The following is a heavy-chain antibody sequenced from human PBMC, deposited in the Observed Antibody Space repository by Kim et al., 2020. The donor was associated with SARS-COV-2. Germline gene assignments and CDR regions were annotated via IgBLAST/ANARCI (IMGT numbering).Heavy chain of an antibody. CDR3: AKDLFSIITMVRGVITGFDY. V-gene: IGHV3-30*02. J-gene: IGHJ4*02. Sequence: RFTISRDNSKNTLYLQMNSLRAEDTAVYYCAKDLFSIITMVRGVITGFDYWGQGTLVTVSS. D-gene: IGHD3-10*01.